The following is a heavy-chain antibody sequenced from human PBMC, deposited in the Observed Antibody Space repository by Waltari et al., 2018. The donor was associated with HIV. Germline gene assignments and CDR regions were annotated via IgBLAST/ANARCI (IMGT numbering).Heavy chain of an antibody. D-gene: IGHD4-17*01. Sequence: EVQLVQSGGGLGQPGGSLSLSCAASGFTLRSYEMNWVRQAPGKGLEWVTYISSNGSTTYYADSVKGRFTISKAKNSLYLQMNSLRAEDTAVYYCARDIQDDYGDAGAFDIWGQGTMITVSS. J-gene: IGHJ3*02. CDR1: GFTLRSYE. CDR2: ISSNGSTT. CDR3: ARDIQDDYGDAGAFDI. V-gene: IGHV3-48*03.